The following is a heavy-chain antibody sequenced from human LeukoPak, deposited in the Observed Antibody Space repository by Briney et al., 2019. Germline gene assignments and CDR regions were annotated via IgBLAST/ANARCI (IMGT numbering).Heavy chain of an antibody. CDR3: ATTRGGGETTWRQPTHNWFDP. V-gene: IGHV4-38-2*01. CDR1: GFTFSSYG. J-gene: IGHJ5*02. CDR2: IYHSGSA. Sequence: GSLRLSCAASGFTFSSYGMSWIRQPPGKGLEWIGSIYHSGSAYYNPSLKSRVIISIDTSKNQFSLRLSSVTAADTAIYYCATTRGGGETTWRQPTHNWFDPWGQGTLVTVSS. D-gene: IGHD1-7*01.